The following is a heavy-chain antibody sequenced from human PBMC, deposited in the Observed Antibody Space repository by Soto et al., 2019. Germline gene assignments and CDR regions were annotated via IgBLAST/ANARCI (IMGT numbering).Heavy chain of an antibody. V-gene: IGHV3-9*01. D-gene: IGHD2-15*01. CDR1: GFNFAEYA. CDR2: ISWDGGRI. CDR3: VKVVVRGTQIRCDFCGFDA. Sequence: GGSLRLSCAASGFNFAEYAMHWVRQIPGTGLEWVSGISWDGGRIAYADSVKARFAISRDNAKKSLFLQMNSLRPEVTALYYSVKVVVRGTQIRCDFCGFDAWGQGTMVTVYS. J-gene: IGHJ5*01.